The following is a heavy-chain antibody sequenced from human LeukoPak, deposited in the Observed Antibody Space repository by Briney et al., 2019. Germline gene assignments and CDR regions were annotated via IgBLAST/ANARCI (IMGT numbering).Heavy chain of an antibody. V-gene: IGHV4-34*12. J-gene: IGHJ3*01. CDR3: ARHLTGERAFDV. CDR1: GGSFSGYY. D-gene: IGHD7-27*01. CDR2: IIPRGSA. Sequence: SETLSLTCAVYGGSFSGYYWSWMRQPPGKGLEWIGEIIPRGSASYNPSLKSRITISIDTSKNQFSLKLNSLTAADTAAYYCARHLTGERAFDVWGQGTVVTVSS.